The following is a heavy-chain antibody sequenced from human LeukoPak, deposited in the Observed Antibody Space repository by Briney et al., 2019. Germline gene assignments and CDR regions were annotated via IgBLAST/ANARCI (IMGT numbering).Heavy chain of an antibody. CDR2: IYPGDSDI. Sequence: GESLKISCKGSGYIFTSYWIGWVRQLPGKGLEWMGIIYPGDSDIRYSPSFQGQVTISADKSISTAYLQWSSLKASDTAMYYCARQPSDTFDIWGQGTMVTVSS. CDR1: GYIFTSYW. V-gene: IGHV5-51*01. CDR3: ARQPSDTFDI. J-gene: IGHJ3*02.